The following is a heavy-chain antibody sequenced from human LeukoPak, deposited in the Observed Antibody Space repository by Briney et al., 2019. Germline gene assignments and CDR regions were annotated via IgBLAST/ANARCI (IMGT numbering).Heavy chain of an antibody. D-gene: IGHD3-3*01. Sequence: GASVKVSFKASGYTFTSYGISWVRQAPGQGLEWMGWISAYNGNTNYAQKLQGRVTMTTDTSTSTAYMELRSLRSDDTAVYYCARVTYDFWSALTDYWGQGTLVTVSS. V-gene: IGHV1-18*01. J-gene: IGHJ4*02. CDR3: ARVTYDFWSALTDY. CDR1: GYTFTSYG. CDR2: ISAYNGNT.